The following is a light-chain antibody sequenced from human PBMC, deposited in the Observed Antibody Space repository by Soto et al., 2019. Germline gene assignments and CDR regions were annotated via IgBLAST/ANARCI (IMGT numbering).Light chain of an antibody. CDR1: QSLLHSNGYNY. V-gene: IGKV2-28*01. CDR3: MQALQTPLT. J-gene: IGKJ4*01. CDR2: LGS. Sequence: DIVMTQSPLSLPVTPGEPASISCRSSQSLLHSNGYNYLDWYLQKPGQSPQLLTYLGSNRASGVPDRFSRSGSGTDFTLKISRGEAEDVGFYYCMQALQTPLTFGGGTKVEIK.